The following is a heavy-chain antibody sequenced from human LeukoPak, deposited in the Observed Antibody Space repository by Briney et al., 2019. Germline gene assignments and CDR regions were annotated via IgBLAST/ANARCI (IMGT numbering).Heavy chain of an antibody. CDR1: SASIISYY. Sequence: SETLSLTCTVSSASIISYYWGWIRQPPGKGLEWIGYIQNTGGTNYNPSLKSRVSISKDTSKNQFSLKVSSVTAADTAVYYCAKHGSGWSFDYWGQGTLVTVSS. V-gene: IGHV4-59*01. CDR3: AKHGSGWSFDY. CDR2: IQNTGGT. J-gene: IGHJ4*02. D-gene: IGHD6-19*01.